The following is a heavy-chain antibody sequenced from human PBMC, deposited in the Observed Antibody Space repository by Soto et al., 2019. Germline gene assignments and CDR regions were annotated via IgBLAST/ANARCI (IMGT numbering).Heavy chain of an antibody. Sequence: VASVKVSCKASGYTFTSYGISWVRQAPGQGLEWMGWISAYNANTNYAQKLQGRVTMTTDTSTSTSYMELRRLRSDDTAVYSSPRDQLGATGDYWGQGTLVTVSS. D-gene: IGHD1-26*01. J-gene: IGHJ4*02. CDR3: PRDQLGATGDY. CDR2: ISAYNANT. V-gene: IGHV1-18*01. CDR1: GYTFTSYG.